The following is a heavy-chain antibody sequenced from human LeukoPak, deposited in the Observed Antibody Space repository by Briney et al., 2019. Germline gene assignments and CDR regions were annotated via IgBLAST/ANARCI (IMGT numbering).Heavy chain of an antibody. Sequence: PGGSLKLSFAASGFTFCRYAMSWVRQAPGKGLELVSTISGIGATTYDADSVKGRFAISRDNSKSTLYLQMNSLRVEDTAVYYCAKDSSSGSYCDYWGQGSLVTVSS. CDR1: GFTFCRYA. D-gene: IGHD1-26*01. CDR3: AKDSSSGSYCDY. CDR2: ISGIGATT. V-gene: IGHV3-23*01. J-gene: IGHJ4*02.